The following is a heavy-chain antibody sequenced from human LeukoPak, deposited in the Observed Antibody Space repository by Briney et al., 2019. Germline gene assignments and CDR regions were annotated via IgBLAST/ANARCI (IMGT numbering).Heavy chain of an antibody. CDR3: ASLTAMVRGVDHFDY. CDR1: GGSISSSSYY. CDR2: IYYSGST. V-gene: IGHV4-39*01. J-gene: IGHJ4*02. D-gene: IGHD3-10*01. Sequence: SETLSLTCTVSGGSISSSSYYWGWIRQPPGKGLEWIGSIYYSGSTYYNPSLKSRVTVSVDTSKNQFSLKLSSVTAADTAVYYCASLTAMVRGVDHFDYWGQGTLVTVSS.